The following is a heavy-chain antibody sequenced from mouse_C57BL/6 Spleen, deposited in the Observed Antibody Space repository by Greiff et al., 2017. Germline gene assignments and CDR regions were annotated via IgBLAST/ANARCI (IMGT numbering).Heavy chain of an antibody. D-gene: IGHD2-3*01. V-gene: IGHV1-82*01. CDR1: GYAFSSSW. CDR3: ARHLSFDY. J-gene: IGHJ2*01. CDR2: IYPGAGDT. Sequence: VQLQQSGPELVTPGASVKISCKASGYAFSSSWMNWVKQRPGKGLEWIGRIYPGAGDTNYNGKFKGKATRTADKSSSTAYMQLSSLTSEDSAVYFCARHLSFDYWGQGTTLTVSS.